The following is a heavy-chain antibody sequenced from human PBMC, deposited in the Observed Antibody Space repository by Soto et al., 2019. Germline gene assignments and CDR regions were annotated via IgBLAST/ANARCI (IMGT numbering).Heavy chain of an antibody. J-gene: IGHJ3*01. CDR2: ISAYNGNT. V-gene: IGHV1-18*01. Sequence: ASVKVSCKASGGTFSSYTISWVRQAPGQGLEWMGWISAYNGNTNYAQKLQGRVTMTTDTSTSTAYMELRSLRSDDTAVYYCARGGFLYGDYVFWGQGTMVTVSS. CDR3: ARGGFLYGDYVF. D-gene: IGHD4-17*01. CDR1: GGTFSSYT.